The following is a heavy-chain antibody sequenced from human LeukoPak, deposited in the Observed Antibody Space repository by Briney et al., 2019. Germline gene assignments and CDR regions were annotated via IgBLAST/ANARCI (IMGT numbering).Heavy chain of an antibody. J-gene: IGHJ4*02. V-gene: IGHV1-2*02. CDR1: GYTFTGYY. Sequence: GASVKVSCKASGYTFTGYYMHWVRQAPGQGLGWMGWINPNSGGTNYAQKFQGRVTMTRDTSISTAYMELSRLRSDDSAVYYCAKDIRREGNNDFDCWGQGTLVTVSS. D-gene: IGHD5-24*01. CDR2: INPNSGGT. CDR3: AKDIRREGNNDFDC.